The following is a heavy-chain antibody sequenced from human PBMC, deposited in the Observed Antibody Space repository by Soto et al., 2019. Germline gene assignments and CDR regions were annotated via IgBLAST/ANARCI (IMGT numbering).Heavy chain of an antibody. J-gene: IGHJ4*02. CDR2: INHSGST. CDR1: GGSFSGYY. CDR3: ARTYYDILTGSTPVDY. D-gene: IGHD3-9*01. V-gene: IGHV4-34*01. Sequence: QVQLQQWGAGLLKPSETLSLTCAVYGGSFSGYYWSWIRQPPGTGLEWIGEINHSGSTNYNTSLKSRVTTSLDTSKNQFSLKLSSVTAADTAVYYCARTYYDILTGSTPVDYWGQGTLVTVSS.